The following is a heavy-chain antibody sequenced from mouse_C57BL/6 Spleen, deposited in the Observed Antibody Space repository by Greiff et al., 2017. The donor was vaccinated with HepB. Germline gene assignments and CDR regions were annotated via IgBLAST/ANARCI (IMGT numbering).Heavy chain of an antibody. CDR1: GYTFTSYW. D-gene: IGHD3-3*01. Sequence: QVQLQQPGAELVKPGASVKLSCKASGYTFTSYWMQWVKQRPGQGLEWIGEIDPSDSYTNYNQKFKGKATLPVDTSSSTAYMQLSSLTSEDSAVYYCARQVDSYFDYWGQGTTLTVSS. CDR3: ARQVDSYFDY. CDR2: IDPSDSYT. V-gene: IGHV1-50*01. J-gene: IGHJ2*01.